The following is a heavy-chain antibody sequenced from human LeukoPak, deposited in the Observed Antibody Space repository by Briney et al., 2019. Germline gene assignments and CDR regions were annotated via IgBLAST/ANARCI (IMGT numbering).Heavy chain of an antibody. V-gene: IGHV3-23*01. CDR3: ARATASRFGY. CDR1: GFTFSSHG. Sequence: GGSLRLSCAASGFTFSSHGMSWVRQAPGKGLEWVSTISGSGDNTYYADSVKGRFTISRDNSKNTLYLQMNSLRAEDTAVYYCARATASRFGYWGQGTLVTVSS. CDR2: ISGSGDNT. J-gene: IGHJ4*02. D-gene: IGHD4-17*01.